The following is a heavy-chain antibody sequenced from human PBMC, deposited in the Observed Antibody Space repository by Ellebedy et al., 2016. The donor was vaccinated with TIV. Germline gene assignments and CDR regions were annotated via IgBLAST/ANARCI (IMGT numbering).Heavy chain of an antibody. D-gene: IGHD3-9*01. CDR1: GFIFSSYG. Sequence: PGGSLRLSCAASGFIFSSYGMHWVRQAPGKGLEWVAIILNDGNDKYYADSVRGRFTISRDDSASTLFLQMNSLRVEDTAIYYCAKADYDVLTGHNRYFGNWGQGTLVTVSS. CDR3: AKADYDVLTGHNRYFGN. V-gene: IGHV3-30*12. J-gene: IGHJ4*02. CDR2: ILNDGNDK.